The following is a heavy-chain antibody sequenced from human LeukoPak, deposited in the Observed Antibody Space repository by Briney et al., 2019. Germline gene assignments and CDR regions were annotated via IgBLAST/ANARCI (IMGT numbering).Heavy chain of an antibody. V-gene: IGHV4-34*01. CDR2: INHSGST. J-gene: IGHJ4*02. CDR1: GGSFSGYY. CDR3: ARGAGGLAGR. Sequence: PETLSLTCAVYGGSFSGYYWSWIRQPPGKGLEWIGEINHSGSTNYNPSLKSRVTISVDTSKNQFSLKLSSVTAADTAVYYCARGAGGLAGRWGQGTLVTVSS. D-gene: IGHD2-15*01.